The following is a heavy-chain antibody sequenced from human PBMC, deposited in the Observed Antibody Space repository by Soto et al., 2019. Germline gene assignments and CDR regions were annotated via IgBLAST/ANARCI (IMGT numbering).Heavy chain of an antibody. J-gene: IGHJ6*02. CDR3: ARDWNSVRKSYYYYGMDV. V-gene: IGHV3-33*01. D-gene: IGHD1-7*01. Sequence: GSLRLSCAASGFSFSSYGMHWVRQAPGKGLEWVAVIWYDGSKKYYADSVKGRFTISRDISKNTLYLQMNSLRAEDTAVYYCARDWNSVRKSYYYYGMDVWGQGTTVTVSS. CDR2: IWYDGSKK. CDR1: GFSFSSYG.